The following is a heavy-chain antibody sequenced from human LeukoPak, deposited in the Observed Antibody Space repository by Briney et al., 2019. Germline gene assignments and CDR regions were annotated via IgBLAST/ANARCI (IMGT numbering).Heavy chain of an antibody. CDR2: IIPIFGTA. CDR1: GGTFSSYA. CDR3: ARYFDYYYDSSGYYGY. Sequence: SVKVSCKASGGTFSSYAISWVRQAPGQGLEWVGGIIPIFGTANYAQKFQGRVTITADESTSTAYMELSSLRSEDTAVYYCARYFDYYYDSSGYYGYWGQGTLVTVSS. D-gene: IGHD3-22*01. J-gene: IGHJ4*02. V-gene: IGHV1-69*13.